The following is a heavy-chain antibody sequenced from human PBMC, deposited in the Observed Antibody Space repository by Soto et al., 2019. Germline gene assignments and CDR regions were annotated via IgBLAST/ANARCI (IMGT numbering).Heavy chain of an antibody. Sequence: QVQLVESGGGVVQPGRSLRLSCAASGFTFSSYAMHWVRQAPGKGLEWVAVISYDGSNKYYADSVKGRFTISRDNSKNTLYLHMNTVSAEDTAVSYCAREGAVVTPMDSWGQGTLVTFSS. J-gene: IGHJ4*02. V-gene: IGHV3-30-3*01. CDR2: ISYDGSNK. D-gene: IGHD2-21*02. CDR3: AREGAVVTPMDS. CDR1: GFTFSSYA.